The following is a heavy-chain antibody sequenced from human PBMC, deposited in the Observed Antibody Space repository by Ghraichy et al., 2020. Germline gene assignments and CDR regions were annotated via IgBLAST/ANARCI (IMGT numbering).Heavy chain of an antibody. D-gene: IGHD2-21*02. CDR2: ISSSSSSI. CDR1: GFTFSSYS. V-gene: IGHV3-48*04. CDR3: VSPGSIVVVTPLAFEI. J-gene: IGHJ3*02. Sequence: GGSLRLSCAASGFTFSSYSMSWVRQAPGKGLEWLSYISSSSSSIYYADSVKGRFTISRDNAKSSLYLQMNSLRAEDTAVYYCVSPGSIVVVTPLAFEIWGQGTMVIVSS.